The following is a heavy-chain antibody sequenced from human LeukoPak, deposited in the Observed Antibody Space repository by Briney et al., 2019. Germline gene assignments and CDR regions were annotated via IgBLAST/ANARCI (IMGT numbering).Heavy chain of an antibody. D-gene: IGHD3-3*01. Sequence: GGSLRLSCAASGFTFNNYAVSWVRQAPGKGLEWVSAVSGSGDIIYYADSVKGRFTISRDNSKNTLYLQMNSLRAEDTAVYYCAKDKYNFWSGSNYYYMDVWGKGTTVTVSS. CDR3: AKDKYNFWSGSNYYYMDV. CDR2: VSGSGDII. J-gene: IGHJ6*03. V-gene: IGHV3-23*01. CDR1: GFTFNNYA.